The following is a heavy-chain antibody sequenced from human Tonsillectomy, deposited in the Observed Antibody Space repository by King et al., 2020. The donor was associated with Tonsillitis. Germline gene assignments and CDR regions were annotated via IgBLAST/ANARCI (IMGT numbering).Heavy chain of an antibody. CDR2: IDPSDSYI. D-gene: IGHD4-17*01. CDR1: GYNFTTYW. Sequence: QLVQSGAEVKKPGESLRISCKGSGYNFTTYWISWVRQMPGKGLEWMGRIDPSDSYINYSPSFQGHVTISADRSISTAYLQWSSLKASDTAMYYCASDTVTTPSHDAFDIWGQGTMVTVSS. CDR3: ASDTVTTPSHDAFDI. J-gene: IGHJ3*02. V-gene: IGHV5-10-1*03.